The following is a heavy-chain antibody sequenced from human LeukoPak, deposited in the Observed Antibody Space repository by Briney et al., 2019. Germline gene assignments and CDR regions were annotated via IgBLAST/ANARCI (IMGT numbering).Heavy chain of an antibody. CDR3: ARDRGSGWYYHAFDI. D-gene: IGHD6-19*01. Sequence: SETLSLTCTVSGGSISSSSYYWGWIRQPPGKGLEWIGSIYYSGSTNYNASLKSRVTISVDTSKNQFSLKLSSVTAADTAVYYCARDRGSGWYYHAFDIWGQGTMVTVSS. J-gene: IGHJ3*02. V-gene: IGHV4-39*07. CDR2: IYYSGST. CDR1: GGSISSSSYY.